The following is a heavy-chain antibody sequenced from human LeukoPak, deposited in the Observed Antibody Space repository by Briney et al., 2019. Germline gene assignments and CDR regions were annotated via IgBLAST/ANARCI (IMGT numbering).Heavy chain of an antibody. D-gene: IGHD3-16*01. Sequence: GGSLRLSCAASGFTFSSYSMNWVRQAPGKGLEWLSYIRGSSSAIYYADSVRGRFTISRDNAKNSLYLQMNSLRDEDTAVYYCANLGEFNNFWGQGTLVTVSS. V-gene: IGHV3-48*02. CDR2: IRGSSSAI. CDR1: GFTFSSYS. CDR3: ANLGEFNNF. J-gene: IGHJ4*02.